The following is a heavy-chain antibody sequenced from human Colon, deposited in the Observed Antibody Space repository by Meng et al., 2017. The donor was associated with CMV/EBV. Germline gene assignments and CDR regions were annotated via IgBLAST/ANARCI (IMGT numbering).Heavy chain of an antibody. D-gene: IGHD3-22*01. V-gene: IGHV3-48*04. Sequence: GGSLRLSCAASGFTFSSYSMNWVRQAPGKGLEWVSYISSSSSTIYYADSVKGRFTISRDNAKNSLYLQMNSLRAEDTAVYYCARDLLYDSSGYYYYGMDVWGQGTTVTVSS. CDR2: ISSSSSTI. J-gene: IGHJ6*02. CDR3: ARDLLYDSSGYYYYGMDV. CDR1: GFTFSSYS.